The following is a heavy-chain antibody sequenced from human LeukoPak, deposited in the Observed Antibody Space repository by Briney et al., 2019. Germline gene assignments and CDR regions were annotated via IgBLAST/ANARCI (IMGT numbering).Heavy chain of an antibody. CDR3: AKTYYDFWSGYYGGWFDP. CDR1: GFTFSSYA. V-gene: IGHV3-23*01. Sequence: GGSLRLSCAASGFTFSSYAMTWVRQAPGKGLEWVSAISGSGDSTYYADSVKGRFTISRDNSKSTLYLQMNSLGAEDTALYYCAKTYYDFWSGYYGGWFDPWGQGTLVTVAS. J-gene: IGHJ5*02. CDR2: ISGSGDST. D-gene: IGHD3-3*01.